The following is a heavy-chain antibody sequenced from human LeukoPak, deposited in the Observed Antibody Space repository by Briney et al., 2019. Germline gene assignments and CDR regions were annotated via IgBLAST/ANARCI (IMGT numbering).Heavy chain of an antibody. CDR3: ARASGSYYCDY. V-gene: IGHV4-31*03. CDR1: GGSISSGGYY. J-gene: IGHJ4*02. Sequence: SQTLSLTCTVSGGSISSGGYYWSWIRQHPGTGLEWIGYIYYSGSTYHNPSLESRVTISVDTSKNQFSLKLSSVTAADTAVYYCARASGSYYCDYWGQGTLVTVSS. CDR2: IYYSGST. D-gene: IGHD1-26*01.